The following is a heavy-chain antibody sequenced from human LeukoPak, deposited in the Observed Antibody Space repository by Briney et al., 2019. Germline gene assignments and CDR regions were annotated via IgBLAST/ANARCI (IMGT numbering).Heavy chain of an antibody. CDR1: GFTFSSTW. V-gene: IGHV3-74*01. CDR3: VRDRYYVPDY. J-gene: IGHJ4*02. Sequence: GGSLRLSCGASGFTFSSTWMHWFRQAPGKGPVWVSRIHSDGSSTIYADSVKGRFTISRDNARNTLYLQMNSLRAEDTAVYYCVRDRYYVPDYWGQGTLVTVSS. D-gene: IGHD3-16*01. CDR2: IHSDGSST.